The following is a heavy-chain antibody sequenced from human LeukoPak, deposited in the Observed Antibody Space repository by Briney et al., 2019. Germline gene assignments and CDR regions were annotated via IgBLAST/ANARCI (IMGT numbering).Heavy chain of an antibody. J-gene: IGHJ4*02. CDR1: GGTFSNYA. V-gene: IGHV1-69*01. Sequence: SVKVSCKASGGTFSNYAISWVRQAPGQGLEWMGGIIPIFGTANYAQKFQGRVTITADESTNTAYMELSSLRSEDTAVYYCARGEVPPHYFDYWGQGTLVTVSS. CDR2: IIPIFGTA. CDR3: ARGEVPPHYFDY.